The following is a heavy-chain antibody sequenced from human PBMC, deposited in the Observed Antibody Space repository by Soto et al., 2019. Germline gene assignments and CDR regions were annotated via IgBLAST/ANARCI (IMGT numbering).Heavy chain of an antibody. V-gene: IGHV3-23*01. D-gene: IGHD3-10*01. CDR1: GFTFSSYA. CDR3: ATAVGSPYYYYYMDV. J-gene: IGHJ6*03. Sequence: ESGGGLVQPGGSLRLSCAASGFTFSSYAMSWVRQAPGKGLEWVSAISGSGGSTYYADSVKGRFTISRDNSKNTLYLQMNSLRAEDTAVYYCATAVGSPYYYYYMDVWGKGTTVTVSS. CDR2: ISGSGGST.